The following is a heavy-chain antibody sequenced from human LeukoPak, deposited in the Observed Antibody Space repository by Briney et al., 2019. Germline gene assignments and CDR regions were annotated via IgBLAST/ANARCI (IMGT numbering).Heavy chain of an antibody. CDR3: ARSPTKRVPEDY. V-gene: IGHV4-4*02. CDR1: SGSIFNTNW. Sequence: SETLSLTCTVSSGSIFNTNWWSWVRQPPGKGLEWIGQIFLSGSTSYSPSLKSRVTISMDKSKNQISLRLTSVTAADTAVYYCARSPTKRVPEDYWGQGTLVTVSS. J-gene: IGHJ4*02. D-gene: IGHD2-2*01. CDR2: IFLSGST.